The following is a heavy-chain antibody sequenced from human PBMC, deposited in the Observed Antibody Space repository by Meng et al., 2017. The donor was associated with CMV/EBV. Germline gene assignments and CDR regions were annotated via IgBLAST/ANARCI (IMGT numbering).Heavy chain of an antibody. D-gene: IGHD2-2*01. CDR3: ARGIVVPGRYYYYVMDV. J-gene: IGHJ6*02. Sequence: SVKVSCKASGGTFSSYAISWVRQAPGQGLEWMGGIIPILGIANYAKKFQGRVTITADKSTSTAYMELSSLRSEDTAVYYCARGIVVPGRYYYYVMDVWGQGTTVTVSS. CDR1: GGTFSSYA. V-gene: IGHV1-69*10. CDR2: IIPILGIA.